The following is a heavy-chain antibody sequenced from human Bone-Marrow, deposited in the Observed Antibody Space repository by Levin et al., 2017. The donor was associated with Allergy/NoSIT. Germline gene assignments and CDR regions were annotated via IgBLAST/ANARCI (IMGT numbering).Heavy chain of an antibody. V-gene: IGHV3-23*01. CDR1: GFTFSSYA. CDR2: ISPSGRDT. J-gene: IGHJ4*02. Sequence: GGSLRLSCAASGFTFSSYAMNWVRQAPGKGLEWVSAISPSGRDTYFADSVKGRFTISRDNSKNTVFLQLNRLRVEDTAVYYCAKEDGSSWSNFDYWGQGTLVTVSS. D-gene: IGHD6-13*01. CDR3: AKEDGSSWSNFDY.